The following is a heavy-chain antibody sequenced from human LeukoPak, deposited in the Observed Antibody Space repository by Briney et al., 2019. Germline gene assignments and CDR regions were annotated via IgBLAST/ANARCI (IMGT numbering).Heavy chain of an antibody. CDR3: ARGRRSDSSSSQGLDY. CDR1: GGSISSSSYY. V-gene: IGHV4-39*01. D-gene: IGHD6-6*01. CDR2: IYYSGST. Sequence: PSETLSLTCTVSGGSISSSSYYWGWIRQPPGKGLERIGSIYYSGSTYYNPSLKSRVTISVDTSKNQFSLKLSSVTAADTAVYYCARGRRSDSSSSQGLDYWGQGTLVTVSS. J-gene: IGHJ4*02.